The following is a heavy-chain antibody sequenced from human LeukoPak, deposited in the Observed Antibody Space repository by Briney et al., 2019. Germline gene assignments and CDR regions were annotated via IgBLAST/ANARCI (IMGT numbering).Heavy chain of an antibody. CDR2: ISSRSSYI. Sequence: GGSLRLSCAASGFTFSSYSMNWVRQAPGKGQEGVSSISSRSSYIYYADSVKGRFAISRDNAKKSLYLQMNSLRAEDTAIYYCARVEATVTSNVFDYWGQGTLVTVSS. V-gene: IGHV3-21*01. CDR1: GFTFSSYS. J-gene: IGHJ4*02. CDR3: ARVEATVTSNVFDY. D-gene: IGHD4-17*01.